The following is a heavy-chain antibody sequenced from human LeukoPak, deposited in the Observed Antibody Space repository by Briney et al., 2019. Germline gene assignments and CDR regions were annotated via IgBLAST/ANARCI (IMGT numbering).Heavy chain of an antibody. Sequence: SQTLSLTCTVSGDSISSGSYYWSWLRQPAGQGLEWIGRIYTSGSTNYNPSLKSRVTISVDTSKNQSSLKLSSVTAADTAVYYCGRDGAHWGSPFDYWGQGTLVTVSS. V-gene: IGHV4-61*02. CDR3: GRDGAHWGSPFDY. CDR2: IYTSGST. D-gene: IGHD7-27*01. CDR1: GDSISSGSYY. J-gene: IGHJ4*02.